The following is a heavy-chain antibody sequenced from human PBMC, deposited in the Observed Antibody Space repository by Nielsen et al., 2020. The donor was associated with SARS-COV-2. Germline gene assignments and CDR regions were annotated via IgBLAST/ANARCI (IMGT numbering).Heavy chain of an antibody. CDR1: GFTFSSYG. D-gene: IGHD1-26*01. Sequence: GESLKISCAASGFTFSSYGMHWVRQAPGKGLEWVAVIWYDGSNKYYADSVKGRFTISRDNSKNTLYLQMNSLRAEDTAVYYCAKDRMGGSLFGWGQGTLVTVSS. J-gene: IGHJ4*02. V-gene: IGHV3-30*02. CDR3: AKDRMGGSLFG. CDR2: IWYDGSNK.